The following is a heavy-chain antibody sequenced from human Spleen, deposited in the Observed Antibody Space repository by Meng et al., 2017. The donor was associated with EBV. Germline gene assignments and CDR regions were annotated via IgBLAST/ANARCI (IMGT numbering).Heavy chain of an antibody. CDR3: ASGEGRGFLTY. J-gene: IGHJ4*02. CDR2: ISPIFDTT. D-gene: IGHD3-10*01. CDR1: GGTLSSYT. V-gene: IGHV1-69*06. Sequence: QLQLVHSGAEGKKPRSLMKVSCQPSGGTLSSYTFSWVRQAPGQGLEWMAGISPIFDTTNYAQKFQDRVTLSADKSTTTVYMELSSLRSEDTAVYYCASGEGRGFLTYWGQGTLVTVSS.